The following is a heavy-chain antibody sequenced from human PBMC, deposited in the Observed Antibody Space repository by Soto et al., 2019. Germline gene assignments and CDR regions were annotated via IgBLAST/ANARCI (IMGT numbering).Heavy chain of an antibody. J-gene: IGHJ4*02. CDR3: AKNPRSSYYFHY. CDR1: GFTFSIYG. V-gene: IGHV3-30*18. Sequence: SLRLSCAASGFTFSIYGMHWVRQAPGKGLEWVALISYDGNNTYYEDSVKGRFTISRDNSKNTLYLQMNSLRAEDSAVYYCAKNPRSSYYFHYRCQAPLVTVSS. CDR2: ISYDGNNT.